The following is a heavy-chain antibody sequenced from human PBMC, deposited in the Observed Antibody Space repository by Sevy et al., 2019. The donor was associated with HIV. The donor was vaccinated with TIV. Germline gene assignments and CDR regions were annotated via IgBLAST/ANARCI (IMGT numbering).Heavy chain of an antibody. Sequence: ASVKVSCKASGYTFSSYGITWVRQAPGQGLEWMGWISAYNGNTNYAQKLQGRVTLTRDTSTNTVYMELRSLRSDDTAVYYCARARITVTTLNWFDPWGQGTLVTVSS. V-gene: IGHV1-18*01. CDR1: GYTFSSYG. D-gene: IGHD4-17*01. CDR2: ISAYNGNT. CDR3: ARARITVTTLNWFDP. J-gene: IGHJ5*02.